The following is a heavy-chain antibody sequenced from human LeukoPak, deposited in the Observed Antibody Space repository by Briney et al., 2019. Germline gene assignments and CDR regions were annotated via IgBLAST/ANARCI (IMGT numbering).Heavy chain of an antibody. CDR2: ISSSSSYM. V-gene: IGHV3-21*01. CDR1: GFTLSSYS. CDR3: ARLHCSGGSCYLIDY. Sequence: GGSLRLSCVASGFTLSSYSMNWVRQAPGKGLEWVSAISSSSSYMYYADSVKGRFTISRDNAKNSLYLQMNSLRAEDTAVYYCARLHCSGGSCYLIDYWGQGTLVTVSS. D-gene: IGHD2-15*01. J-gene: IGHJ4*02.